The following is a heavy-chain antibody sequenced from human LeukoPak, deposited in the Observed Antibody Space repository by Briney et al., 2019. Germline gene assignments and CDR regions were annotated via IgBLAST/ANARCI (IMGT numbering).Heavy chain of an antibody. CDR2: IIPIFGTA. V-gene: IGHV1-69*13. J-gene: IGHJ5*02. Sequence: SVNVSCKASGRTFSSYAISWVRQAPGQGLEWMGGIIPIFGTANYAQKFQGRVTITADESTSTAYMELSSLRSEDTAVYYCARGKDCSSTSCYSEVNNWFDPWGQGTLVTVSS. CDR3: ARGKDCSSTSCYSEVNNWFDP. D-gene: IGHD2-2*01. CDR1: GRTFSSYA.